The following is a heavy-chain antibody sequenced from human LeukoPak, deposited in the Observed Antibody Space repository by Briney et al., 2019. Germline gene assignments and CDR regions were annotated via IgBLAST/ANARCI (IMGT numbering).Heavy chain of an antibody. D-gene: IGHD6-19*01. CDR1: GLTSSSYA. J-gene: IGHJ3*02. V-gene: IGHV3-23*01. CDR2: ISGSGGST. CDR3: AKNVGRAVAGTSAFDI. Sequence: GGSLRLSCEVSGLTSSSYAMSWVRQAPGKGLEWVSGISGSGGSTYYADSVKVRFTISRDNSRNTLYLQVNCLRAEDTAVYYCAKNVGRAVAGTSAFDIWGQGTMVIVSS.